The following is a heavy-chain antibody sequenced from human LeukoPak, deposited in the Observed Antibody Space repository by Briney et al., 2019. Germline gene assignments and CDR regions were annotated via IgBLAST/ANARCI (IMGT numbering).Heavy chain of an antibody. Sequence: SETLSLTCAVYGGSFSGYYWSWIRQPPGKGLEWIGYIYYSGSTNYNPSLKSRVTISVDTSKNQFSLKLSSVTAADTAVYYCASRPRGGSSYYFDYWGQGTLVTVSS. V-gene: IGHV4-59*01. D-gene: IGHD6-6*01. CDR2: IYYSGST. J-gene: IGHJ4*02. CDR3: ASRPRGGSSYYFDY. CDR1: GGSFSGYY.